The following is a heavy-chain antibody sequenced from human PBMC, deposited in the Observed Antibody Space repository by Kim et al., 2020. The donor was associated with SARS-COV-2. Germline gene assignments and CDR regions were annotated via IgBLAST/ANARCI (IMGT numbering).Heavy chain of an antibody. V-gene: IGHV3-30*04. CDR1: GFTFSSYA. Sequence: GGSLRLSCAASGFTFSSYAMHWVRQAPGKGLEWVAVISYDGSNKYYADSVKGRFTISRDNSKNTLYLQMNSLRAEDTAVYYCARDDYYDSSGYPRDYWGQGTLVTVSS. J-gene: IGHJ4*02. D-gene: IGHD3-22*01. CDR2: ISYDGSNK. CDR3: ARDDYYDSSGYPRDY.